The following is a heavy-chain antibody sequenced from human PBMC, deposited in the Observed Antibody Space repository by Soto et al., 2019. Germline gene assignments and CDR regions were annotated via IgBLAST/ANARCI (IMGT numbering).Heavy chain of an antibody. CDR3: ARDFWAAGTGAFDV. V-gene: IGHV4-59*01. CDR1: GDSISSFY. J-gene: IGHJ3*01. D-gene: IGHD6-19*01. Sequence: SETLSLTCTVSGDSISSFYWSWIRQAPGKGLEWIAYIYDSGSTNYNPSLKSRVTISLDTSKNQFSLKLTSVTAADTAMYYRARDFWAAGTGAFDVWGQGTMVTVSS. CDR2: IYDSGST.